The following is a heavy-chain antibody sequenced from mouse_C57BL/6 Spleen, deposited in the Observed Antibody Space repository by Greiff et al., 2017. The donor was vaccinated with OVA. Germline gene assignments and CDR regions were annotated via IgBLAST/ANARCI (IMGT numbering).Heavy chain of an antibody. CDR1: GYTFTSYW. D-gene: IGHD4-1*01. CDR2: IDPSDSYT. Sequence: VQLQQSGAELVMPGASVKLSCKASGYTFTSYWMHWVKQRPGQGLEWIGEIDPSDSYTNYNQKFKGKSTLTVDKSSSTAYMQLSSLTSEDSAVYYCARGANWDCFDYWGQGTTLTVSS. J-gene: IGHJ2*01. CDR3: ARGANWDCFDY. V-gene: IGHV1-69*01.